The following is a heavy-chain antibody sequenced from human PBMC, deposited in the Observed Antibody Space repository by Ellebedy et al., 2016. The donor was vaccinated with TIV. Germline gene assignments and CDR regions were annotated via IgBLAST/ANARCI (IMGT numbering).Heavy chain of an antibody. J-gene: IGHJ4*02. CDR2: IRSKTYTYAT. Sequence: GESLKISXAASGFTFHDSAIHWVRQASGKGLEWVGRIRSKTYTYATEYAASVKDRFTISRDDSKNTAYLQMTSLKTEDTAFYYCTRLYYWGQGTLVTVSS. CDR3: TRLYY. CDR1: GFTFHDSA. V-gene: IGHV3-73*01.